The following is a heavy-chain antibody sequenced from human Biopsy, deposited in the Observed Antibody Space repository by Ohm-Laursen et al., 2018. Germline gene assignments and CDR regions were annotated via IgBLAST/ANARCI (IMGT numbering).Heavy chain of an antibody. CDR3: ARHPTGFWFDP. CDR2: IYNSETT. CDR1: GDTFSGYY. Sequence: GTLSLTWSVYGDTFSGYYWAWLRQPPGKGLEWIGSIYNSETTFYNPSLKSRVAISVDTSTNQFSLKVSSVTAADTALYYCARHPTGFWFDPWGHGTLVTVSS. V-gene: IGHV4-39*01. J-gene: IGHJ5*02.